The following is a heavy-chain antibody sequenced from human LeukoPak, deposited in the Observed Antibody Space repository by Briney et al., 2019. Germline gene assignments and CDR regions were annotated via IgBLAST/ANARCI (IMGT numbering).Heavy chain of an antibody. D-gene: IGHD6-13*01. CDR3: ARDPYRSSGFDY. CDR1: GGSISSYY. Sequence: ASETLSLTCTVSGGSISSYYWRWIRQPPGKGLEWIGYIYYSGSTNYNPSLKSRVTISVDTSKNQFSLKLSSVTAADTAVYYCARDPYRSSGFDYWGQGTLVTVSS. J-gene: IGHJ4*02. V-gene: IGHV4-59*01. CDR2: IYYSGST.